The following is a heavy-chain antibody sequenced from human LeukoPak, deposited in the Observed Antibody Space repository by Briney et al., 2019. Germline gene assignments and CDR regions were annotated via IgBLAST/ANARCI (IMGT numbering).Heavy chain of an antibody. CDR3: ARSCPVRYFDCEGMDV. CDR1: GYSISSGYY. CDR2: IYYSGST. D-gene: IGHD3-9*01. V-gene: IGHV4-61*01. Sequence: SETLSLTCTVSGYSISSGYYWSWIRQPPGKGLEWIGYIYYSGSTNYNPSLKSRVTISVDTSKNQFSLKLSSVTAADTAVYYCARSCPVRYFDCEGMDVWGKGTTVIVSS. J-gene: IGHJ6*03.